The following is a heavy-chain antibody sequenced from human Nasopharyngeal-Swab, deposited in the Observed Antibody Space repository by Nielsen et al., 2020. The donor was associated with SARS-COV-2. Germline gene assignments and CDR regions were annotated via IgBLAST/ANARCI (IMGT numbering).Heavy chain of an antibody. CDR1: GFTFSSYA. J-gene: IGHJ3*02. Sequence: GGSLRLSCAASGFTFSSYAMSWVRQAPGKGLEWVSAISGSGGSTYYADSVKGRFTISRDNSKNTLYLQMISLRAEDTAVYYCAKGSQVTTDAFDIWGQGTMVTVSS. CDR3: AKGSQVTTDAFDI. V-gene: IGHV3-23*01. CDR2: ISGSGGST. D-gene: IGHD2-21*02.